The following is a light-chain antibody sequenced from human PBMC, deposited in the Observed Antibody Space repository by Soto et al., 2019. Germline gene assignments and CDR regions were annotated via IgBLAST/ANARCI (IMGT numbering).Light chain of an antibody. CDR2: EVY. CDR1: SSDVGGYNY. V-gene: IGLV2-8*01. Sequence: QSALTQPPSASGSPGQSVTISCTGTSSDVGGYNYVSWYQHHPDKAPKLIIYEVYKRPSGVPDRFSGSKSGNTASLTVSGLQAEDEAEYYCSSYAASDSFVVFGGGTKLTVX. J-gene: IGLJ2*01. CDR3: SSYAASDSFVV.